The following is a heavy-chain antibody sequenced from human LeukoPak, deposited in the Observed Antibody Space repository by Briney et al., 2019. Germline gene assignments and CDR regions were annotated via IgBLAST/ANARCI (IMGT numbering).Heavy chain of an antibody. CDR3: AREAHSYGSPMDY. Sequence: PGGSLRLSCAASGLTFSSYEMNWVRQAPGKGLEWVSYISSSGSTIYYADSVKGRFTISRDNAKNSLYLQMNSLRAEDTAVYYCAREAHSYGSPMDYWGQGTLVTVSS. CDR2: ISSSGSTI. V-gene: IGHV3-48*03. CDR1: GLTFSSYE. D-gene: IGHD5-18*01. J-gene: IGHJ4*02.